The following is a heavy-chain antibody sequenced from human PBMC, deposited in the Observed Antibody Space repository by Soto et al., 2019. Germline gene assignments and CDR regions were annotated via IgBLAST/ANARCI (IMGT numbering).Heavy chain of an antibody. CDR1: GFTFRNCA. D-gene: IGHD2-2*01. J-gene: IGHJ4*02. CDR2: ISNSGST. Sequence: EVQLLESGGGLVQPGGSLRLSCAASGFTFRNCAMNWVRQAPGRGLEWVSTISNSGSTYYADSVKGRFTISRDISKNKLYLQMNSLRADDTAVYYCAKDREGYCSSTSCLYYFDSWGQGTLVTVSS. V-gene: IGHV3-23*01. CDR3: AKDREGYCSSTSCLYYFDS.